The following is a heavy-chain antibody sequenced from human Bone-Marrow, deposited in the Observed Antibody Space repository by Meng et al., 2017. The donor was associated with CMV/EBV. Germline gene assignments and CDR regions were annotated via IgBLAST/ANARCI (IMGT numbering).Heavy chain of an antibody. CDR3: SGGRWSTVTYEVFRYFEL. Sequence: SETLSLTCTVTGGSIGNDGYFWSWIRQRPGQGLEWIGNIFHTGSSYYDPSLEGRISISLLDTPRNRFSLKLSSVTVADTAVYYCSGGRWSTVTYEVFRYFELWGRGTLVTVSS. D-gene: IGHD3-10*01. CDR2: IFHTGSS. CDR1: GGSIGNDGYF. V-gene: IGHV4-30-4*02. J-gene: IGHJ2*01.